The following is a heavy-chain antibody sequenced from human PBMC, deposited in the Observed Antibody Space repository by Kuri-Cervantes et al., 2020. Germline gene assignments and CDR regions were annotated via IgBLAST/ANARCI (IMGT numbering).Heavy chain of an antibody. D-gene: IGHD2-2*01. CDR1: GYTLTELS. CDR3: ARGTYPRRVVPAARYYYGMDV. V-gene: IGHV1-24*01. CDR2: FDPEDGET. Sequence: ASVKVSCKVSGYTLTELSMHWVRQAPGKGLEWMGGFDPEDGETIYAQKFQGRVTMTRNTSISTAYMELSSLRSEDTAVYYCARGTYPRRVVPAARYYYGMDVWGQGTTVTVSS. J-gene: IGHJ6*02.